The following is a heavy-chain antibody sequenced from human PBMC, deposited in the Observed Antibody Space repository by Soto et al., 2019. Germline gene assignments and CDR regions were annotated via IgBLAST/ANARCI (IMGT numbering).Heavy chain of an antibody. V-gene: IGHV3-23*01. J-gene: IGHJ6*02. CDR2: ISGSGGST. CDR1: GFTFSSYA. CDR3: AKDAYYYDSSGYYYYFYYYYGMDV. D-gene: IGHD3-22*01. Sequence: GGSLRLSCAASGFTFSSYAMSWVRQAPGKGLEWVSAISGSGGSTYYADSVKGRFTISRDNSKNTLYLQMNSLRAEDTAVYYCAKDAYYYDSSGYYYYFYYYYGMDVWGQGTTVTSP.